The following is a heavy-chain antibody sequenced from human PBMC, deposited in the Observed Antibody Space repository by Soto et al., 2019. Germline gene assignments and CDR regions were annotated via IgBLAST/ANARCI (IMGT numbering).Heavy chain of an antibody. J-gene: IGHJ6*02. Sequence: GGSLRLSCAVSGFTFSSYEMNWVRQAPGKGLEWVSYIGTSGKTIYYADSVRDRFTISRDNAKNSLYLQMNSLRAEDTAVYFCARDPAIYSGKFDYGLDVWGRGTTVTVSS. CDR2: IGTSGKTI. CDR3: ARDPAIYSGKFDYGLDV. V-gene: IGHV3-48*03. D-gene: IGHD4-4*01. CDR1: GFTFSSYE.